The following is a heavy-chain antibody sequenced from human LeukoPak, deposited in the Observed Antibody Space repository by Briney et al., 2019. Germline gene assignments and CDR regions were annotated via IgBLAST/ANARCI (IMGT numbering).Heavy chain of an antibody. CDR2: IHYSSPTTI. V-gene: IGHV3-48*02. CDR1: AFPFSTYS. J-gene: IGHJ5*02. CDR3: ASAGSTTLSRWFDH. D-gene: IGHD1-1*01. Sequence: PGGSLRLSCAASAFPFSTYSMTWVRQAPGKGLEWLSYIHYSSPTTIFYAESVKGRFTISRDNAQNSLYLQMNSLRDEDTAVYYCASAGSTTLSRWFDHWGQGSLVTVSS.